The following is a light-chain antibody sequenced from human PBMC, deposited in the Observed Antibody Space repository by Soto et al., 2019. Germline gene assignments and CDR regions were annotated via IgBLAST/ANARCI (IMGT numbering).Light chain of an antibody. CDR2: AAS. CDR3: QNYNGAPWT. Sequence: DIQMTQSPSSLSASVGDRVTITCRASQDISNYLAWYQQKPGKVPKLLIYAASTLHSGVPSRFSGSGSGTDFTLTISGLQPEDVANYYCQNYNGAPWTFGQGTKAEIE. V-gene: IGKV1-27*01. CDR1: QDISNY. J-gene: IGKJ1*01.